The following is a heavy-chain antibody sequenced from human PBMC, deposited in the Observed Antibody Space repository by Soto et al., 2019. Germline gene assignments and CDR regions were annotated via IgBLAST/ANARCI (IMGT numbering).Heavy chain of an antibody. CDR1: GYTFTGYY. D-gene: IGHD6-13*01. J-gene: IGHJ3*02. CDR2: INPNSGGT. V-gene: IGHV1-2*02. Sequence: PSVKVSCKASGYTFTGYYMHWVRQAPGQGLEWMGWINPNSGGTNYAQKFQGRVTMTRDTSISTAYMELSRLRSDDTAVYYCARQSAAGTLGAFDIWGQGTMVTVSS. CDR3: ARQSAAGTLGAFDI.